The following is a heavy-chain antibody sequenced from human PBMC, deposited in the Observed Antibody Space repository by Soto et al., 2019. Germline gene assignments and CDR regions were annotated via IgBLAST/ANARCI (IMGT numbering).Heavy chain of an antibody. D-gene: IGHD2-8*01. Sequence: GESLKISCKASGYSFPNYWITWVRQVPGKGLEWMGIIYPADSDTRYSPPFQGQVTISADKSTSTAYLQWSSLKASDTAMYYCARRSYCTNGVCSYYFDYWGQGTLVTVSS. V-gene: IGHV5-51*01. CDR3: ARRSYCTNGVCSYYFDY. J-gene: IGHJ4*02. CDR2: IYPADSDT. CDR1: GYSFPNYW.